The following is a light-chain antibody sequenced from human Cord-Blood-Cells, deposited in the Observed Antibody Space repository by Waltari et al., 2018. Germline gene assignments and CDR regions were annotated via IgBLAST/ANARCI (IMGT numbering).Light chain of an antibody. J-gene: IGKJ4*01. CDR1: QDISNY. CDR3: QQYDNLPPALT. V-gene: IGKV1-33*01. CDR2: DAS. Sequence: DIQMTQSPSSLSASVEDRVTITCQASQDISNYLNWYQQKPGKAPKLLIYDASNLETGVPSRFSGSGSGTDFTFTISSLQPEDIATYYCQQYDNLPPALTFGGGTKVEIK.